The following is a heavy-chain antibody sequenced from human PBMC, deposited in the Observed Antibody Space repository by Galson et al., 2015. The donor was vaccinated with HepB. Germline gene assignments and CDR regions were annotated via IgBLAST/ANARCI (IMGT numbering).Heavy chain of an antibody. CDR2: IKQDGSEK. V-gene: IGHV3-7*01. D-gene: IGHD5-12*01. Sequence: SLRLSCAASGFTFSSYWMSWVRQAPGKGLEWVANIKQDGSEKYYVDSVKGRFTISRDNAKNSLYLQMNSLRAEDTAVYYCARDGASGYENLVHYYYMDVWGKGTTVTVSS. CDR3: ARDGASGYENLVHYYYMDV. CDR1: GFTFSSYW. J-gene: IGHJ6*03.